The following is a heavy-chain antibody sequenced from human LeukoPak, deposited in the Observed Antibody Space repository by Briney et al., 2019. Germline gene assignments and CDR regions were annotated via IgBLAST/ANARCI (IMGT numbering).Heavy chain of an antibody. J-gene: IGHJ4*02. CDR1: EFTFSSYW. Sequence: PGGSLRLSCAASEFTFSSYWMNWVRQAPGKGLEWVANIKYDGSEKDYVDSVKGRFTISRDNAKNSLYLQMNSLRAEDTAVYYCARDMAPAGLFFDYWGQGTLVTVSS. CDR3: ARDMAPAGLFFDY. CDR2: IKYDGSEK. D-gene: IGHD6-13*01. V-gene: IGHV3-7*01.